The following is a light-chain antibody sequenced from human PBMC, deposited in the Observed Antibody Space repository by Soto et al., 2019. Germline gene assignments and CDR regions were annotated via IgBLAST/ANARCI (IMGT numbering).Light chain of an antibody. Sequence: DIHLTQSPSFLSASVGDRVTITCRPSQAVPNNMALYQQKPGKPPNLLVYEESTLHSGVPKRFSGRKSGTTIPLNIDRLQPEDFSTYYCQQVKTYPRTFGGGTKVEIK. V-gene: IGKV1-9*01. CDR1: QAVPNN. J-gene: IGKJ4*01. CDR3: QQVKTYPRT. CDR2: EES.